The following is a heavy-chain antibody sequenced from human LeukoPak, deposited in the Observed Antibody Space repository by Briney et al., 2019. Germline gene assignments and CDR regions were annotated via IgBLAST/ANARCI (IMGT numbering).Heavy chain of an antibody. J-gene: IGHJ4*02. CDR3: ARDYMTGITFGGVIAPHGGFDY. CDR1: GFTVSSNY. D-gene: IGHD3-16*02. V-gene: IGHV3-64*01. CDR2: ISSNGGST. Sequence: PGGSLRLSCAASGFTVSSNYMSWVRQAPGKGLEYVSAISSNGGSTYYANSVKGRFTISRDNSKNTLYLQMGSLRAEDMAVYYCARDYMTGITFGGVIAPHGGFDYWGQGTLVTVSS.